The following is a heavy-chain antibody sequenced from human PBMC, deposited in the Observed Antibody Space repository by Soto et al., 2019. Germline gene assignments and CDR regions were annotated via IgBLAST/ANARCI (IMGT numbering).Heavy chain of an antibody. CDR2: ISDGGST. V-gene: IGHV3-23*01. Sequence: GGSLRLSCTASGFTFSDYAMSWVRQPPGKGLEWVSVISDGGSTYYADSVKGRLTVSSANCKNTLYLQMNSLRAEDSAVYYCANVPFWCGCTSSYTEGFDYWGQGSLVTVSS. CDR1: GFTFSDYA. J-gene: IGHJ4*02. D-gene: IGHD2-2*02. CDR3: ANVPFWCGCTSSYTEGFDY.